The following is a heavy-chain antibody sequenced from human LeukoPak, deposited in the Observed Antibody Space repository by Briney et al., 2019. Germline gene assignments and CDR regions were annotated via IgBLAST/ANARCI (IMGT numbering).Heavy chain of an antibody. CDR2: INHSGST. Sequence: SETQSLPCSVNGGSFNGYYWSWIRQPPGMGLEWIGEINHSGSTNYSPSLKSRVTLSVDTSKNQFSLRLSSVTAADTAVYYCARRTFGGVIAYWGQGTLVTVSS. J-gene: IGHJ4*02. D-gene: IGHD3-16*02. V-gene: IGHV4-34*01. CDR3: ARRTFGGVIAY. CDR1: GGSFNGYY.